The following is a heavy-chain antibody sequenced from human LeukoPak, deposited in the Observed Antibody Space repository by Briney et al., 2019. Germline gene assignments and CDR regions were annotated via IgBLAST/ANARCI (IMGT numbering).Heavy chain of an antibody. V-gene: IGHV3-11*04. J-gene: IGHJ4*02. D-gene: IGHD2-2*01. CDR3: ARDPPTGYQPRFKIGID. Sequence: PGGSLRLSCAASGFTFSDYYMSWIRQPPGKGLDGVSYISSSGSTIYYADSVKGRFTISRDNAKNSLYLQMNSLRAEDTAVYYCARDPPTGYQPRFKIGIDWGQGTLVTVSS. CDR2: ISSSGSTI. CDR1: GFTFSDYY.